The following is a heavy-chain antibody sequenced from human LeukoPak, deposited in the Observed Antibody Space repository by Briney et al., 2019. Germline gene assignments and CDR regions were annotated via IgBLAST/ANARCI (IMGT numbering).Heavy chain of an antibody. V-gene: IGHV3-23*01. Sequence: GGSLRLSCAASGFTFSSFAMTWVRQTPGRGLEWVSPISGSGGTIYYADSVRGGFTVSTDNSKNTLYLQMNSLRAEDTAVYYCARIPPKNVDAFDTWGQGTLVTVSS. CDR2: ISGSGGTI. CDR3: ARIPPKNVDAFDT. D-gene: IGHD2-2*02. J-gene: IGHJ5*02. CDR1: GFTFSSFA.